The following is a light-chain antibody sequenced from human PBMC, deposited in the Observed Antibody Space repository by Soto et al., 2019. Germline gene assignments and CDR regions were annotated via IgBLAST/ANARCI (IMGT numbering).Light chain of an antibody. CDR3: LQYDRFPAT. J-gene: IGKJ4*01. Sequence: DIQMTQSPSSLSASVGGRVTITCRASQDINNFLAWFQQKPGKAPKPLIYSASSLQDGVPSRFSGNGSGTHFTLTISSLQPEDFATYFCLQYDRFPATFGGGTRVDIE. CDR2: SAS. V-gene: IGKV1-16*01. CDR1: QDINNF.